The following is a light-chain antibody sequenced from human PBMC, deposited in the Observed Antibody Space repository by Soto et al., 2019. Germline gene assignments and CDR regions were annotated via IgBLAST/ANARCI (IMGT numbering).Light chain of an antibody. CDR2: WAS. Sequence: ILMTQSPAILSVSPGESATLYCSASHRVSSFFAWDQQRPRQPRRLLIYWASTRASGVPDRFSGSGSGTDFTLTISSLQPEDVAVYYCQQYFNTPVNFGRGIRMD. CDR1: HRVSSF. V-gene: IGKV3-15*01. J-gene: IGKJ3*01. CDR3: QQYFNTPVN.